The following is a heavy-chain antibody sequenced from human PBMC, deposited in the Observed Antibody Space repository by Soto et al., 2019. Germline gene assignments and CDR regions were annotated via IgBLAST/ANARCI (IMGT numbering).Heavy chain of an antibody. CDR3: ARDWGGSGWPN. J-gene: IGHJ4*02. CDR1: GHSLSSGGYY. D-gene: IGHD6-19*01. CDR2: IYFTGTT. V-gene: IGHV4-31*03. Sequence: KTSETLSLTCTVSGHSLSSGGYYWSWIRQHPGKGLEWVGYIYFTGTTLYNPSLKSRLAISVDTSKNQFSLKLTSVTAADTAVYYCARDWGGSGWPNWGQGVLVTVSS.